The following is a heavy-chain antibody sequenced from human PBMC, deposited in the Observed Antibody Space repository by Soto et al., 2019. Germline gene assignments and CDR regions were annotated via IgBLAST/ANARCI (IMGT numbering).Heavy chain of an antibody. CDR3: TTGSTSTKNY. Sequence: GSLRLSCAAPVFTFRNAWLSWVRQAPGKGLEWVGRIKSKTDGGTTDYTAPVKGRFTISRDDSKNTLYLQMNSLKIEDTAVYYCTTGSTSTKNYWGQGTLVTVSS. J-gene: IGHJ4*02. CDR1: VFTFRNAW. CDR2: IKSKTDGGTT. D-gene: IGHD6-6*01. V-gene: IGHV3-15*01.